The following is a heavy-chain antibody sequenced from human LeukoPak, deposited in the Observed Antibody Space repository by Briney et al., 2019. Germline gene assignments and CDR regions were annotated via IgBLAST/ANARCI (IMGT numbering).Heavy chain of an antibody. D-gene: IGHD5-12*01. V-gene: IGHV3-30*02. Sequence: GGSLRLSCAASGFIFSTYGMHWVRQAPGKGLEWVAFIRNDGSDKYYAVSVKGRFTISRDNSKNTLYLQMNSLRAEDTAVYYCAKDTVKVTTIRRVPHYMDVWGKGTTVTISS. J-gene: IGHJ6*03. CDR1: GFIFSTYG. CDR3: AKDTVKVTTIRRVPHYMDV. CDR2: IRNDGSDK.